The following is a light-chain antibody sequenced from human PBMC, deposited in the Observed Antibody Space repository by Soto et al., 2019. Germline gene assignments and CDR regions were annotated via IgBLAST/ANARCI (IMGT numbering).Light chain of an antibody. CDR1: SSDVGGYNY. CDR3: CSYAGSYTYV. J-gene: IGLJ1*01. Sequence: QSVLTQSPSVSAAPGQKVTISCSGTSSDVGGYNYVSWYQQHPGKAPKLMIYDVSKRPSGVPDRFSGSKSGNTASLTISGLQAEDEADYYCCSYAGSYTYVFGTGTKLTVL. CDR2: DVS. V-gene: IGLV2-11*01.